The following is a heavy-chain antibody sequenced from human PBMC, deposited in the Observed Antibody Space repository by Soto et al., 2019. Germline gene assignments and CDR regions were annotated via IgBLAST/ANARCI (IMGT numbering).Heavy chain of an antibody. Sequence: LRLSCAASGFTFSSYSMNGVRQAPGKGLEWISYISTTSSSIYYADSVKGRFTISRDNAKNSLFLQMNSLRDEDTAVYYCARKGVAFDYWGQGALVTVSS. D-gene: IGHD3-3*01. J-gene: IGHJ4*02. CDR3: ARKGVAFDY. CDR2: ISTTSSSI. CDR1: GFTFSSYS. V-gene: IGHV3-48*02.